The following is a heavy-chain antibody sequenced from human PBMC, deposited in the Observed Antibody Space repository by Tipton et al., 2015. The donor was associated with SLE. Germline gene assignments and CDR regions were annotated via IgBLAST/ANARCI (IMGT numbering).Heavy chain of an antibody. CDR3: ARGYRLLASRPRNYMDV. J-gene: IGHJ6*03. Sequence: TLSLTCVIYRGSFSGYHWSWIRQSPGKGLEWIGEINYSGNTNYNPSLSSRAAISIDTSTNKLSLTLSSVTAADTAVYYCARGYRLLASRPRNYMDVWGKGTTVTISS. D-gene: IGHD3-3*02. CDR1: RGSFSGYH. V-gene: IGHV4-34*01. CDR2: INYSGNT.